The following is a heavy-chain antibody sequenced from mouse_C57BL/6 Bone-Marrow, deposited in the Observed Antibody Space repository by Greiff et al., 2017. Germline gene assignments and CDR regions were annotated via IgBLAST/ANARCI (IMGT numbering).Heavy chain of an antibody. Sequence: QVQLQQSGPELVKPGASVKLSCKASGYTFPSYDINWVKQRPGQGLEWIGWIYPRDGSTKYNAKFKGKATLTVDTSSSTAYMELHRLTSEDSAVYFCARDYGSSYWYFDGWGTGTTVTVSS. CDR1: GYTFPSYD. CDR2: IYPRDGST. D-gene: IGHD1-1*01. V-gene: IGHV1-85*01. CDR3: ARDYGSSYWYFDG. J-gene: IGHJ1*03.